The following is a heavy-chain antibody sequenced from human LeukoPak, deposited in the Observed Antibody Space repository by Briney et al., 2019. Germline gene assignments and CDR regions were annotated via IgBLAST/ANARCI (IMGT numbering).Heavy chain of an antibody. CDR2: MYYTGTN. J-gene: IGHJ4*02. Sequence: PSETLSLPCSVSGGSINSSSWSWIRQPPGKGLEWIAYMYYTGTNKYNPSLSSRVTISVDASKNQFSLKLTSVTAADTAVYYCARGYTYGDFWGPGTLVTVSS. CDR1: GGSINSSS. CDR3: ARGYTYGDF. D-gene: IGHD5-18*01. V-gene: IGHV4-59*08.